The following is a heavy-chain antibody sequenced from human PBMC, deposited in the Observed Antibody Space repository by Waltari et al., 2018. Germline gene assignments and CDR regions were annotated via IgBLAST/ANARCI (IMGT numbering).Heavy chain of an antibody. Sequence: QVQLQESGPGLVKPSETLYLTCTVSGGSISSHYWSWIRQPPGKGLEWIGYIYYSGSTNYNPSLKSRVTISVDTSKNQFSLKLSSVTAADTAVYYCARGIAARPDDAFDIWGQGTMVTVSS. CDR2: IYYSGST. V-gene: IGHV4-59*11. D-gene: IGHD6-6*01. CDR3: ARGIAARPDDAFDI. CDR1: GGSISSHY. J-gene: IGHJ3*02.